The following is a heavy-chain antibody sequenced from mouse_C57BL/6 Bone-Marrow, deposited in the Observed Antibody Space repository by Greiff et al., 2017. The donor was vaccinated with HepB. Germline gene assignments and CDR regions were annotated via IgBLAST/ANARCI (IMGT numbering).Heavy chain of an antibody. V-gene: IGHV1-82*01. Sequence: VQLQQSGPELVKPGASVKISCKASGYAFSSSWMNWVKQRPGKGLEWIGRIYPGDGDTNYNGKFKGKATLTADKSSCTAYMQLSSLTSEDSAVYFCARDGSSHWYFDVWGTGTTVTVSS. J-gene: IGHJ1*03. CDR2: IYPGDGDT. CDR1: GYAFSSSW. CDR3: ARDGSSHWYFDV. D-gene: IGHD1-1*01.